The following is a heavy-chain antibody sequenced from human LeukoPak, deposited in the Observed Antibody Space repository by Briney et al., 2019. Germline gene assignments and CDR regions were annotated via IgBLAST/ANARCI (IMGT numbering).Heavy chain of an antibody. CDR2: IYYSGST. V-gene: IGHV4-39*01. CDR3: ASQYYYDSSGYYYLNWFDP. Sequence: SETLSLTCTVSGGSISSSSYYWGWIRQPPGKGLEWSGSIYYSGSTYYNPSLKSRVTISVDTSKNQFSLKLSSVTAADTAVYYCASQYYYDSSGYYYLNWFDPWGQGTLVTVSS. CDR1: GGSISSSSYY. J-gene: IGHJ5*02. D-gene: IGHD3-22*01.